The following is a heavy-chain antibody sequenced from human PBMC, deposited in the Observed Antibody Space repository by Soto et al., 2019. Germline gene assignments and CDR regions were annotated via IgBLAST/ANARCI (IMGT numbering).Heavy chain of an antibody. Sequence: EVQLVQSGGGLVQPGRSLRLSCAASGFTFDDYAMHWVRQAPGKGLEWVSSISWNSGTIKYADSVKGRFTISRDNAKNSLYLQMNSLRAEDTALYYCVKVSRLHSGFDPWGQGTLVTVSS. CDR1: GFTFDDYA. D-gene: IGHD5-12*01. CDR3: VKVSRLHSGFDP. CDR2: ISWNSGTI. J-gene: IGHJ5*02. V-gene: IGHV3-9*01.